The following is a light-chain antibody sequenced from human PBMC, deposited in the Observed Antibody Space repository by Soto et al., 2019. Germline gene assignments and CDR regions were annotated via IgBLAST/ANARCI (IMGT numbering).Light chain of an antibody. CDR3: QQYGSSPFT. CDR2: GAS. J-gene: IGKJ3*01. V-gene: IGKV3-20*01. Sequence: EIVLTQSPGTLSLSPGERATLSCGASQSVSRKYLAWYQQKPGQAPRLLIYGASSRATGIPDRFSGSGSGTDFTLTINRLEPEDFAVYYCQQYGSSPFTFGPGTKVDIK. CDR1: QSVSRKY.